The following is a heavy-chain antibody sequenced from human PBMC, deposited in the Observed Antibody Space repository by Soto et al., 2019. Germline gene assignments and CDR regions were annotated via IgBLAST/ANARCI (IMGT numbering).Heavy chain of an antibody. Sequence: EVQLVESGGDLVQRGGSLRLSCAASGFPFSSYWMHWVRHTPGKGLDWVARISGDGVTTYYADSVTGPFTVSRDNAKNTLSQKIRGMGAQDTAVHYCARTYFRVFTGYDTVYWGQGNLVAASS. D-gene: IGHD3-9*01. V-gene: IGHV3-74*01. J-gene: IGHJ4*02. CDR1: GFPFSSYW. CDR2: ISGDGVTT. CDR3: ARTYFRVFTGYDTVY.